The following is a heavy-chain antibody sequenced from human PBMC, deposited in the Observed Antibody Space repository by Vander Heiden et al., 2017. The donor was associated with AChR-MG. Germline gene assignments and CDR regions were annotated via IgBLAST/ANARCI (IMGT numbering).Heavy chain of an antibody. CDR1: GGSLTSYY. V-gene: IGHV4-59*01. Sequence: QVQLQESGPRLVKPSETLSLTCTVSGGSLTSYYWSWIRQPPGKGLEWIGYIYFMGSTKYNPSLESRVTISLDTSKKQFSLKLISMTPADTAVYYCARTYNSLAMDVWGQGTTVTVSS. D-gene: IGHD1-1*01. CDR2: IYFMGST. CDR3: ARTYNSLAMDV. J-gene: IGHJ6*02.